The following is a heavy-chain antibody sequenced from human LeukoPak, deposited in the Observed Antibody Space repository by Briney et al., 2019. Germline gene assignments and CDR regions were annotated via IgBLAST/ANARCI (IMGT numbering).Heavy chain of an antibody. Sequence: PSETLSLTCTVSGGSVSTSDYYWRWIRQSPVKGLEWIGDVLYTGKTNYNPSLRGRATISIDTSKNQFSLKLTYVTAADSAVYYCARVFDSWGQGTLVTVSS. V-gene: IGHV4-39*07. CDR2: VLYTGKT. CDR1: GGSVSTSDYY. CDR3: ARVFDS. J-gene: IGHJ4*02.